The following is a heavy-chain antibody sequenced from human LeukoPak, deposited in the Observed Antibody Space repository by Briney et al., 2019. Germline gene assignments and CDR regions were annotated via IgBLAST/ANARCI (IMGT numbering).Heavy chain of an antibody. J-gene: IGHJ4*02. CDR2: IYYSGST. V-gene: IGHV4-61*01. Sequence: SETLSLTCTVSGGSVSSGSYYWSWIRQPPGKGLEWIGYIYYSGSTNYNPSLKSRVTISVDTSKNQFSLKLSSVTAADTAVYYCASGGWSSSWYFYFDYWGQGTLVTVSS. D-gene: IGHD6-13*01. CDR3: ASGGWSSSWYFYFDY. CDR1: GGSVSSGSYY.